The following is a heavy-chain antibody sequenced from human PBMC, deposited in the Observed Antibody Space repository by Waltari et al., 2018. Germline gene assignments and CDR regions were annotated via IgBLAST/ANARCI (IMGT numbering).Heavy chain of an antibody. Sequence: QVQLVQSGAEVKKPGSSVKASCKASGGTFSSYAISWVRQAPGQGLEWMGGINPIFGTPNYEQKSQGRVTITADESTSTAYMELSSLRSEDTAVYYCARAALMSSGAYYYYGMDVWGQGTTVTVSS. CDR2: INPIFGTP. CDR1: GGTFSSYA. D-gene: IGHD3-10*01. CDR3: ARAALMSSGAYYYYGMDV. V-gene: IGHV1-69*01. J-gene: IGHJ6*02.